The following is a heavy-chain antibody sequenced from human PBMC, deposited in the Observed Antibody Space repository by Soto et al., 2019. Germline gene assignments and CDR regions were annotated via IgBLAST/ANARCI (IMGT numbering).Heavy chain of an antibody. D-gene: IGHD3-9*01. J-gene: IGHJ5*02. CDR1: GFTFSSYS. V-gene: IGHV3-21*04. CDR2: ISSSSSYI. CDR3: ARDVRDTGYSYWFDP. Sequence: GGSLRLSCAASGFTFSSYSMNWVRQAPGKGLEWVSSISSSSSYIYYADSVKGRFTISRDNAKNSLYLQMNSLRAEDTAVYFCARDVRDTGYSYWFDPWGQGILVTVSS.